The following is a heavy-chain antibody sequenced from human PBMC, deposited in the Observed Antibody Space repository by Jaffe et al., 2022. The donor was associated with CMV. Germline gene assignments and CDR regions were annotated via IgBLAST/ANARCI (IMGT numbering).Heavy chain of an antibody. CDR2: ISGGGGST. Sequence: EVHLLESGGGLVQPGGSLTLSCAASGFTFNNYAMSWVRQTPGKGLEWVSGISGGGGSTFYADSVKGRFTISRDNSKSTLFLQMSSLRVEDTAVYYCAKDGGIAASTTYFDYWGQGTLVTVSS. V-gene: IGHV3-23*01. CDR3: AKDGGIAASTTYFDY. D-gene: IGHD6-13*01. J-gene: IGHJ4*02. CDR1: GFTFNNYA.